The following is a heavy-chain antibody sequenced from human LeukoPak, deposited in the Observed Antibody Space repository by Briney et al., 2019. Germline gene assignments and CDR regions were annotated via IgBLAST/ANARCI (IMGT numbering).Heavy chain of an antibody. CDR3: ARGFYYYDSSGFAARDAFDI. CDR1: GGSISSYY. J-gene: IGHJ3*02. Sequence: SETLSLTCTVSGGSISSYYWSWIRQPPGKGLEWIGYIYYSGSTNYNPSLKSRVTISVDTSKNQFSLKLSSVTAADTAVYYCARGFYYYDSSGFAARDAFDIWGQGTMVTVS. V-gene: IGHV4-59*08. D-gene: IGHD3-22*01. CDR2: IYYSGST.